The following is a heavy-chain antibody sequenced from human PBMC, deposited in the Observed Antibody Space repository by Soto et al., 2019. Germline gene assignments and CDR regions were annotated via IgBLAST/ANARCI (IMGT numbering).Heavy chain of an antibody. Sequence: QVQLVQSGAEVKKPGSSVKVSCKASGGTFSSYAISWVRQAPGQGLEWMGGIIPIFGTANYAQKFQGRVTITADESTSKDYMELSSLRSEDTAVYYCARGQEDYSDSSGSYYYYGMDVWGQGTTVTVSS. J-gene: IGHJ6*02. CDR3: ARGQEDYSDSSGSYYYYGMDV. V-gene: IGHV1-69*01. CDR1: GGTFSSYA. D-gene: IGHD3-22*01. CDR2: IIPIFGTA.